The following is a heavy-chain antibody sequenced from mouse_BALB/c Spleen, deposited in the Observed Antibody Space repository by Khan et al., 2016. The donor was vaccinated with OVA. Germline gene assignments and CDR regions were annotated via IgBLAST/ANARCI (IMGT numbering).Heavy chain of an antibody. CDR2: IYPYNDAT. CDR1: GYTFTSSV. V-gene: IGHV1S136*01. J-gene: IGHJ3*01. Sequence: VQLKESGPEVVKPGASVKMSCKASGYTFTSSVMHWVKQKPGQGLEWIGYIYPYNDATKYNEKFSGKATLTSDKSSSTAYMELSSLTSEDSAVYFCAAVDTYYVSFAYWGQGTLVTVSA. D-gene: IGHD1-1*01. CDR3: AAVDTYYVSFAY.